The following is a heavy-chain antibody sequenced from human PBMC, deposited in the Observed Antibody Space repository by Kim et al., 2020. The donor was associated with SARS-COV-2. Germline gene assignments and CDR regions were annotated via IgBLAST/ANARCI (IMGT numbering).Heavy chain of an antibody. V-gene: IGHV1-69*04. D-gene: IGHD1-1*01. J-gene: IGHJ4*02. Sequence: EQRFQGTVTITADKSTSTAYMELSSLRSEDTAVYYCARGDNWNDSPFDYWGQGTLVTVSS. CDR3: ARGDNWNDSPFDY.